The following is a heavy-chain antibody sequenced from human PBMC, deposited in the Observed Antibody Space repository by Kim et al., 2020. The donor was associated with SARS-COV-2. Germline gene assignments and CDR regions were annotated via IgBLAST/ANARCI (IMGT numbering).Heavy chain of an antibody. J-gene: IGHJ4*02. Sequence: SVKVSCKASGGTFSSYAISWVRQAPGQGLEWMGRIIPILGIANYAQKFQGRVTITADKSTSTAYMELSSLRSEDTAVYYCASPTQLLYEYFDYWGQGTLVTVSS. V-gene: IGHV1-69*04. CDR2: IIPILGIA. CDR1: GGTFSSYA. D-gene: IGHD2-2*02. CDR3: ASPTQLLYEYFDY.